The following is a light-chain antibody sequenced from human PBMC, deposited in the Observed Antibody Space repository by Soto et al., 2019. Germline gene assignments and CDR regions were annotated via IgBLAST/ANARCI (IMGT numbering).Light chain of an antibody. CDR3: QQTYSTLYT. CDR1: QSIGIY. Sequence: DIQMTQSPSSLSASVGDRVTIACRASQSIGIYLNWYQQKPGKAPKVLIYAASSLQSGVPSRFSGSGSRTDFTLTISSLQPEDFATYYCQQTYSTLYTFGQGTKLGIK. CDR2: AAS. J-gene: IGKJ2*01. V-gene: IGKV1-39*01.